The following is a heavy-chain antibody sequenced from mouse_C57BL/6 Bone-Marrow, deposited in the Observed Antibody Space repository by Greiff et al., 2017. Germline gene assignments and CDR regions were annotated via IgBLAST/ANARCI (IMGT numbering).Heavy chain of an antibody. CDR1: GYTFTSYW. CDR2: IHPNSGST. D-gene: IGHD2-5*01. V-gene: IGHV1-64*01. J-gene: IGHJ4*01. CDR3: ASGYSNYGAMDY. Sequence: VQLQQPGAELVKPGASVKLSCKASGYTFTSYWMHWVKQRPGQGLEWIGMIHPNSGSTNYNEKFKSKATLTVDKSSSTAYMQLSSLTSEDSAVYYCASGYSNYGAMDYWGQGTSVTVSS.